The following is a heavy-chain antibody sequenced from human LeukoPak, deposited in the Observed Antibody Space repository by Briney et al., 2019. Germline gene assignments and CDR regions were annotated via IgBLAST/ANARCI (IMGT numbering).Heavy chain of an antibody. D-gene: IGHD4-17*01. J-gene: IGHJ4*02. CDR1: GFTFSSYG. CDR2: IWYDGSNK. V-gene: IGHV3-33*06. CDR3: AEDLCGDYVCVFDY. Sequence: GGSLRLSCAASGFTFSSYGMHWVRQAPGKGLEWVAVIWYDGSNKYYADSVKGRFTISRDNSKNTLYLQMNSLRAEDTAVYYCAEDLCGDYVCVFDYWGQGTLVTVSS.